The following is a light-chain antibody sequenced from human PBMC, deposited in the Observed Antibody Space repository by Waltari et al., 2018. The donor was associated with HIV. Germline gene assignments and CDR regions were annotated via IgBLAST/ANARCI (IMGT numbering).Light chain of an antibody. CDR3: MQNIHLPGLT. J-gene: IGKJ4*01. CDR1: QSLLHSDGCNY. CDR2: LDS. V-gene: IGKV2-28*01. Sequence: DIVMTRSPFSLPVTPGEPASISGRSSQSLLHSDGCNYLDWYLQKPGQSPQLLMCLDSNRASGVPDRFSGGGSGTDFTLFISRVEAKDVGFYYCMQNIHLPGLTFGGGTKVEIK.